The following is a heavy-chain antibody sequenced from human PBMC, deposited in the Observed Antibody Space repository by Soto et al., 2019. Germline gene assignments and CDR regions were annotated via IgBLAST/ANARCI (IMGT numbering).Heavy chain of an antibody. CDR1: GFTFNTYW. D-gene: IGHD6-19*01. V-gene: IGHV3-7*04. Sequence: EVQLVESGGGLVQPGGSLRLSCAASGFTFNTYWMTWVRQAPGQGLEWVANIMKDGSLTEYVDLVKGRFTISSDNVKNSLDLQMDRLRVEDTAIYYCVRNDGWYRLDSGGQGSLVIVSS. CDR3: VRNDGWYRLDS. J-gene: IGHJ4*02. CDR2: IMKDGSLT.